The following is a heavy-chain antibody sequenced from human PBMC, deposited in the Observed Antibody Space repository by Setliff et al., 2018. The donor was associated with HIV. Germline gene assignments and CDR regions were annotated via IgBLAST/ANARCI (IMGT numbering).Heavy chain of an antibody. V-gene: IGHV1-69*13. Sequence: SVKVSCKASGGTFDSYAISWVRQAPGQGLEWMGGIIPIFGTINYAQKFQGRVTITADESTSTAYMELSSLRSEDTAVYYCARIVRPSYYYYYYMDVWGKGTTVTVSS. J-gene: IGHJ6*03. CDR1: GGTFDSYA. D-gene: IGHD3-10*02. CDR3: ARIVRPSYYYYYYMDV. CDR2: IIPIFGTI.